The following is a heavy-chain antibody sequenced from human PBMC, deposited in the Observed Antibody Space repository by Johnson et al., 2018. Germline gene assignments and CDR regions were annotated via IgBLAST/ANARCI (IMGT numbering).Heavy chain of an antibody. J-gene: IGHJ5*02. V-gene: IGHV3-43*01. CDR2: IRWDGGST. D-gene: IGHD4-11*01. CDR3: AKGRTTVTSNWVDP. CDR1: GFTFDEYT. Sequence: VQLVQSGGVVVQPGGSLRLSCAASGFTFDEYTMHWVRQVPGKGLEWVSLIRWDGGSTSYADSVKGRFTISRDNSKNSLCLQMNSLRTEDTALYFCAKGRTTVTSNWVDPWGQGTLVTVSS.